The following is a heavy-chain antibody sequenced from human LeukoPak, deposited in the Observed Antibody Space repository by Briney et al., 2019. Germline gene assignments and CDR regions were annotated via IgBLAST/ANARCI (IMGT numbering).Heavy chain of an antibody. CDR2: IYYSGST. CDR1: GGSISSGGYY. CDR3: ARGFYGSGSYPGRYGMDV. Sequence: SQTLSLTCTVSGGSISSGGYYWRWVRQHPGKGLEWIGYIYYSGSTYYNPSLKSRVTISVDTSKNQFSLKLSSVTAADTAVYYCARGFYGSGSYPGRYGMDVWGQGTTVTVSS. V-gene: IGHV4-31*03. J-gene: IGHJ6*02. D-gene: IGHD3-10*01.